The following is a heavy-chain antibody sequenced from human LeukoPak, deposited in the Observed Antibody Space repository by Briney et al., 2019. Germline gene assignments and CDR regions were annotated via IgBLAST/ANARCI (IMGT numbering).Heavy chain of an antibody. CDR3: ARDGSGWYGMDV. Sequence: SETLSLTCTVSGGSISSYYWSWMRQPPGKGLGWIWYIYYSGTTNYNPSLKSRVTISVDTSKNQFSLKLSAVNAADTAVYYCARDGSGWYGMDVWGKGTTVTVSS. V-gene: IGHV4-59*01. D-gene: IGHD6-19*01. J-gene: IGHJ6*04. CDR1: GGSISSYY. CDR2: IYYSGTT.